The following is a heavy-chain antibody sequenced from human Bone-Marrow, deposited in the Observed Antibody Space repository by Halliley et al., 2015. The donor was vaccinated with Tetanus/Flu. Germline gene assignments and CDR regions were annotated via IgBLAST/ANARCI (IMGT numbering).Heavy chain of an antibody. V-gene: IGHV5-51*01. J-gene: IGHJ4*02. Sequence: YPAASDTIYRPSFQGQVPISADKSIRSVYLQLNSLKASDTAMYYCARHGYDTSGHYIYFFDYWGQGTLVTVSS. CDR3: ARHGYDTSGHYIYFFDY. D-gene: IGHD3-22*01. CDR2: YPAASDT.